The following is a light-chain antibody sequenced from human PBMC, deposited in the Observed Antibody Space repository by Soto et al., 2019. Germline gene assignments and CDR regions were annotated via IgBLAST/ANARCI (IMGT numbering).Light chain of an antibody. Sequence: EIVMTQYPDTLSVSPGETVTLPCRASQSIRTNLAWYQHKPGQSPRLLIYGASNRATGFPARFSGSGSGTDFTLTISSLEPEDFAVYYCQQRSSWPLTFGGGTKVDIK. CDR3: QQRSSWPLT. CDR2: GAS. CDR1: QSIRTN. J-gene: IGKJ4*01. V-gene: IGKV3-11*01.